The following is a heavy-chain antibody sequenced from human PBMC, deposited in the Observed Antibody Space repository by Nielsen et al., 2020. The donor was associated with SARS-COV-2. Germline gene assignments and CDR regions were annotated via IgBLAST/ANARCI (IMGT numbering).Heavy chain of an antibody. V-gene: IGHV1-18*01. CDR3: ARLLDYDILTGYLPYFDY. CDR1: GYTFTSYG. CDR2: ISAYNGNT. D-gene: IGHD3-9*01. Sequence: ASVKVSCKASGYTFTSYGISWVRQAPGQGLEWMGWISAYNGNTNYAQKLQGRVTMTTDTSTSTAYMELRSLRSDDTAVYYCARLLDYDILTGYLPYFDYWGQGTLVTVSS. J-gene: IGHJ4*02.